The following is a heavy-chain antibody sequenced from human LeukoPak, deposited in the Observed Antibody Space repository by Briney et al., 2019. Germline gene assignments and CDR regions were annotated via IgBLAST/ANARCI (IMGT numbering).Heavy chain of an antibody. D-gene: IGHD1-26*01. CDR2: IYTSGST. CDR1: AGSISSGSYY. CDR3: ARDKRGLCGGIVGATIDY. Sequence: SETLSLTCTASAGSISSGSYYWSWIRQPAGKGLEWIGRIYTSGSTNYNPSLKSRVTISVDTSKNQFSLKLSSVTAADTAVYYCARDKRGLCGGIVGATIDYSGQGTLVTVSS. V-gene: IGHV4-61*02. J-gene: IGHJ4*02.